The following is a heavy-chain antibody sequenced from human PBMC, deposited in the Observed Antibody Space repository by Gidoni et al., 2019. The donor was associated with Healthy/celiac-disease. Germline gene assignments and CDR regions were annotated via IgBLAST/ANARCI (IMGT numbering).Heavy chain of an antibody. CDR3: ARDRPTYDILTGYYNQIDY. Sequence: QVQLVQSGAEVKKPGASVKVSCKASGYTFTSTGISWVRQAPGQGLEWMGWISAYNGNTNYAQKLQGRVTMTTDTSTSTAYRELRSLRSDDTAVYYCARDRPTYDILTGYYNQIDYWGQGTLVTVSS. CDR1: GYTFTSTG. V-gene: IGHV1-18*01. CDR2: ISAYNGNT. D-gene: IGHD3-9*01. J-gene: IGHJ4*02.